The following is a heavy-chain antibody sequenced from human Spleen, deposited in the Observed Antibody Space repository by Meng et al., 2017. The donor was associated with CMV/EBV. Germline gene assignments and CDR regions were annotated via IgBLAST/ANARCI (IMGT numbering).Heavy chain of an antibody. J-gene: IGHJ5*02. CDR3: ARGDVVDVVVVPRGFDP. D-gene: IGHD2-15*01. CDR2: INPNSGGT. Sequence: ASVKVSCKASGYTFTSYAMNWVRQAPGQGLEWMGWINPNSGGTNYAQKFQGRVTMTRDTSISTAYMELSSLRSDDTAVYYCARGDVVDVVVVPRGFDPWGQGTLVTVSS. CDR1: GYTFTSYA. V-gene: IGHV1-2*02.